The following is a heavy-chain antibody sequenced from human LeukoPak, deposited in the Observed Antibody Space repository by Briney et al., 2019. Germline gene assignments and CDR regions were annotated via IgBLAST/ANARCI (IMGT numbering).Heavy chain of an antibody. D-gene: IGHD3-22*01. CDR2: IYYSGST. J-gene: IGHJ4*02. CDR1: GGSISSITYY. V-gene: IGHV4-39*07. CDR3: ARVRFFDSSVLTRKRSYYFDY. Sequence: SETLSLTCTVSGGSISSITYYWDWIRQPPGKGLEWIGNIYYSGSTYYNPSLKSRVTISVDTSKNQFSLKLSSVTAADTAVYYCARVRFFDSSVLTRKRSYYFDYWGQGTLVTVSS.